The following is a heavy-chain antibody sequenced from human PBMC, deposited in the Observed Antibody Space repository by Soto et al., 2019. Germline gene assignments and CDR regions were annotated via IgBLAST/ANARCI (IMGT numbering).Heavy chain of an antibody. J-gene: IGHJ4*02. CDR3: AKDWGGDYDFFDY. CDR2: ISYDGSNK. CDR1: GFTFSSYG. V-gene: IGHV3-30*18. D-gene: IGHD4-17*01. Sequence: GGSLRLSCAASGFTFSSYGMHWVRQAPGKGLEWVAVISYDGSNKHYADSVKGRFTISRDNSKNTLYLQMNSLRAEDTAVYYCAKDWGGDYDFFDYWGQGTLVTVSS.